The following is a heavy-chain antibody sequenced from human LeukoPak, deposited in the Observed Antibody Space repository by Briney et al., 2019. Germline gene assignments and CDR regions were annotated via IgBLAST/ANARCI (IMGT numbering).Heavy chain of an antibody. Sequence: PGGSLRLSCAASGFTFSSYSLSWVRQAPGKGLEWVSYISSSSRTIYYADSAKGRFTISRDNAKNSLYLQMNSLRAEDTAVYYCARDFHVRNYDIGGYSYWGQGTLVTVSS. V-gene: IGHV3-48*01. CDR3: ARDFHVRNYDIGGYSY. D-gene: IGHD3-22*01. CDR1: GFTFSSYS. J-gene: IGHJ4*02. CDR2: ISSSSRTI.